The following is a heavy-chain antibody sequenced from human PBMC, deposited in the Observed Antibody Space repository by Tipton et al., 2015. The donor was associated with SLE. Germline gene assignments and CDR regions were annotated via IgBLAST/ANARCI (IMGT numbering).Heavy chain of an antibody. CDR2: ISSSGSTI. V-gene: IGHV3-11*04. CDR3: ARERETLAALDY. Sequence: SLRLSCAASGFTFSDYYMSWIRQAPGKGLEWVSYISSSGSTIYYADSVKGRFTISRDNAKNSLYLQMNSLRAEDTAVYYCARERETLAALDYWGQGTPVTVSS. J-gene: IGHJ4*02. D-gene: IGHD6-6*01. CDR1: GFTFSDYY.